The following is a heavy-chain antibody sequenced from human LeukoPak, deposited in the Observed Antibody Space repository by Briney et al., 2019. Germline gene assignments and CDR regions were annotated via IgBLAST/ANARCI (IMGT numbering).Heavy chain of an antibody. Sequence: GESLKISCKGSGYNFTNYWIGWVRQMPGKGLEWMGIIYPGDSDVRYSPSFQGQVTISADKSISTAYLQWSSLKASDTAMYYCARHGSSGWRKNYYYNYMDVWGKGTTVTVSS. V-gene: IGHV5-51*01. CDR1: GYNFTNYW. J-gene: IGHJ6*03. CDR3: ARHGSSGWRKNYYYNYMDV. D-gene: IGHD6-19*01. CDR2: IYPGDSDV.